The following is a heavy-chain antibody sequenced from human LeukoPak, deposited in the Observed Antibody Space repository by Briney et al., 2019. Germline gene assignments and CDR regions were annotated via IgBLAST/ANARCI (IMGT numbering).Heavy chain of an antibody. CDR3: ARGQLRNDAFDI. Sequence: SETLSLTCAVSGGSISSSNWWSWVRQPPGKGLEWIGRIYTSGSTDYNPSLKSRVTMSVDTSKNQFSLKLSSVTAADTAVYYCARGQLRNDAFDIWGQGTMVTVSS. D-gene: IGHD1-1*01. J-gene: IGHJ3*02. CDR1: GGSISSSNW. V-gene: IGHV4-4*02. CDR2: IYTSGST.